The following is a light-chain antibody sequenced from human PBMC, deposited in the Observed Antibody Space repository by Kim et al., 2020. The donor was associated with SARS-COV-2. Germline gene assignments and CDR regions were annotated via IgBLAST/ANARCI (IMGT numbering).Light chain of an antibody. CDR3: QTWDSTTGV. Sequence: SYELTQPPSVSVSPGQTVTITCSGDKLGDKYTSWYQLKAGQPPVVVIYKDNKRPSGIPERFSGSNSGNTATLTISETQAMDEADYFCQTWDSTTGVFGTGTKVTVL. CDR1: KLGDKY. CDR2: KDN. J-gene: IGLJ1*01. V-gene: IGLV3-1*01.